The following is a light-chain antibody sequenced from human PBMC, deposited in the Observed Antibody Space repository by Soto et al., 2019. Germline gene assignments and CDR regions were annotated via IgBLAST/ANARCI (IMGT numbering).Light chain of an antibody. CDR3: GADHGSGSNFVL. J-gene: IGLJ2*01. V-gene: IGLV9-49*01. CDR1: SGYSNYK. CDR2: VGTGGIVG. Sequence: QSVLTQPPSASASLGASVTLICILSSGYSNYKVDWFQQRPGKGPRFVMRVGTGGIVGSKGDGIPDRFSVLGSGLNRYLTIKNIQEEDESDYHCGADHGSGSNFVLFGGGTKVTVL.